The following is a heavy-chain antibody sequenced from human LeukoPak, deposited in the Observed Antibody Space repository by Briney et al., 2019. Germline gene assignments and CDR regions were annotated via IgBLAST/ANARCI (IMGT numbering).Heavy chain of an antibody. D-gene: IGHD2-21*02. CDR3: ARRLAYCGGDCYSDY. J-gene: IGHJ4*02. CDR2: IYPGDSDT. CDR1: GYSFSSYW. Sequence: GESLKISCKGSGYSFSSYWIGWVRQMPGKGLEWMAIIYPGDSDTKYSPSFQGQVTISADKSISTAYLQWSSLKASDTAMYYCARRLAYCGGDCYSDYWGQGTLVTVSS. V-gene: IGHV5-51*01.